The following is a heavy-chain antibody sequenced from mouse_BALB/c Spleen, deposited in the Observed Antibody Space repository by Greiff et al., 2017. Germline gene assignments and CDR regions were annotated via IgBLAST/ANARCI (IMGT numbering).Heavy chain of an antibody. D-gene: IGHD2-1*01. CDR3: ARIGGNYGAMDY. CDR1: GFSLSTSGMS. Sequence: QVTLKVSGPGILQPSQTLSLTCSFSGFSLSTSGMSVGWIRQPSGMGLEWLAHIWWNDDKYYNPALKSRLTISKDTSNNQVFLKIASVFTADTATYYCARIGGNYGAMDYWGQGTSVAVSS. J-gene: IGHJ4*01. V-gene: IGHV8-8*01. CDR2: IWWNDDK.